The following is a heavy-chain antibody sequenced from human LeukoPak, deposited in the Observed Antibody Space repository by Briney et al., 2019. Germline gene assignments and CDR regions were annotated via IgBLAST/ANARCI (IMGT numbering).Heavy chain of an antibody. J-gene: IGHJ4*02. Sequence: SETLSLTCAVYGGSFNGYYWSWIRQPPGKGLEWIGEINHSGSTNYNPSLKSRVTISEDTSKNQFYLNLSSVTAADTAVYYCARRYYYNLGSFPFDFWGQGTLVTVSS. CDR1: GGSFNGYY. CDR3: ARRYYYNLGSFPFDF. CDR2: INHSGST. V-gene: IGHV4-34*01. D-gene: IGHD3-10*01.